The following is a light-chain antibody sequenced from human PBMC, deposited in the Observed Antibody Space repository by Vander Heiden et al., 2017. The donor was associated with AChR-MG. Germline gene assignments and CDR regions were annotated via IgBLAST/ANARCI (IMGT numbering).Light chain of an antibody. CDR3: QQLNSYPLT. J-gene: IGKJ4*01. Sequence: DIRLTQSQSFLCPSVGDRFATLSRAGQGISSYLAWYQQEPGKAPKLLIYAASTLQSGVPSRFSGSGSGTEFTLTISSLQPADFATYYCQQLNSYPLTFGGGTKVEIK. CDR1: QGISSY. CDR2: AAS. V-gene: IGKV1-9*01.